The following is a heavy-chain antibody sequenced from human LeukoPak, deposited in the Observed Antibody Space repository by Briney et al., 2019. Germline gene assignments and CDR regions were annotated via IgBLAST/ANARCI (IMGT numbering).Heavy chain of an antibody. V-gene: IGHV4-59*01. CDR3: ASQQLNYYFDY. CDR2: IYYSGST. D-gene: IGHD6-13*01. CDR1: GGSISSYY. J-gene: IGHJ4*02. Sequence: SETLSLTCTVSGGSISSYYWSWIRQPPGKGLEWIGYIYYSGSTNYNPSLKSRVTISVDTSKIQFSLKLSSVTAADTAVYYCASQQLNYYFDYWGQGTLVTVSS.